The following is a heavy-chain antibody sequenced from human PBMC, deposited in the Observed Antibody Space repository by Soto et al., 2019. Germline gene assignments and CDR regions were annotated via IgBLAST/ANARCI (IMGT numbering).Heavy chain of an antibody. V-gene: IGHV4-61*01. D-gene: IGHD3-22*01. CDR2: IYYSGST. CDR1: GGSVSSGSYY. CDR3: AREAVYYDSSGYQQDDYYYYYAMDV. J-gene: IGHJ6*02. Sequence: PSETLSLTCTVSGGSVSSGSYYWGWIRQPPGKGLEWIGYIYYSGSTNYNPSLKSRVTISVDTSKNQFSLKLSSVTAADTAVYYCAREAVYYDSSGYQQDDYYYYYAMDVWGQGTTVTVSS.